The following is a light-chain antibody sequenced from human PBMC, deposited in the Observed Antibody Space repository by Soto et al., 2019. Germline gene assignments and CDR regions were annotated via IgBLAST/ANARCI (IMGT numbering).Light chain of an antibody. CDR1: RADVGGYNF. CDR2: GVT. J-gene: IGLJ2*01. CDR3: SSYTTRSTYVV. V-gene: IGLV2-14*01. Sequence: QSALTQPASVSGSPGQSITISCTGTRADVGGYNFVSWYQQHPGKAPKLIIYGVTNRPSGVSNRFSGSKSGNTASLTISGLQAEDEADYYCSSYTTRSTYVVLGGGTKLTVL.